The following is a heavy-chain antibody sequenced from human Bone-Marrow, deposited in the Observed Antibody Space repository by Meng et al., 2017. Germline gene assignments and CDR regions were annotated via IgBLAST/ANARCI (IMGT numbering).Heavy chain of an antibody. J-gene: IGHJ4*02. CDR1: GFTVSSNY. Sequence: GGSLRLSCAASGFTVSSNYMSWVRHAPGKGLEWVSALSGGGFTTYYADSVKGRFTISRHNSKNTLYLQMNSLRAEDTALYYCAKYSYGLGDYFDYWGQGALVTVSS. CDR3: AKYSYGLGDYFDY. V-gene: IGHV3-23*01. D-gene: IGHD3-10*01. CDR2: LSGGGFTT.